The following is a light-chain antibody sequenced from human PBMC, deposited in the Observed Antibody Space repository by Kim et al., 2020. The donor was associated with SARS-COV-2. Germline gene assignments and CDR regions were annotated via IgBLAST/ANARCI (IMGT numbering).Light chain of an antibody. CDR1: KLGDKY. CDR3: QAWDSSTVV. Sequence: VSPGQTASITCSGDKLGDKYACWYQQKPGQSPVLVIYQDSKRPAGIPERFSGSNAGNTATLTVSGTQAMDEADYYCQAWDSSTVVFGGGTQLTVL. CDR2: QDS. V-gene: IGLV3-1*01. J-gene: IGLJ2*01.